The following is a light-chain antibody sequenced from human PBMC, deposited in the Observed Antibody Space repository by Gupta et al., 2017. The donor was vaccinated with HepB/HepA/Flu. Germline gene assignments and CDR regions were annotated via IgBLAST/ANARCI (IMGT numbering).Light chain of an antibody. CDR1: SSDVGGYNY. V-gene: IGLV2-14*03. CDR3: SAYTSINTYV. CDR2: DVS. J-gene: IGLJ1*01. Sequence: QSALTQPASVPGSPGPSITISCTGTSSDVGGYNYVSWYQQHPGKAPKLMIYDVSKRPAGVANRFSGSKAGNTASLTISGLQDEDEADYYCSAYTSINTYVFGTGTKVTVL.